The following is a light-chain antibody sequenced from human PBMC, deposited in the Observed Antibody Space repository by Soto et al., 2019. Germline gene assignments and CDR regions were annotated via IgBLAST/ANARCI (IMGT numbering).Light chain of an antibody. Sequence: DIQMTQSPSSLSASIGDRVTISCRASQPISTYLNWYQVTPGKAPRLLIYGAFSVQRGVPSRFSGSGSGTDFPLTINSLHPEDVASYYCQQGASAPPYTFGQGTKLEIK. CDR2: GAF. CDR1: QPISTY. CDR3: QQGASAPPYT. V-gene: IGKV1-39*01. J-gene: IGKJ2*01.